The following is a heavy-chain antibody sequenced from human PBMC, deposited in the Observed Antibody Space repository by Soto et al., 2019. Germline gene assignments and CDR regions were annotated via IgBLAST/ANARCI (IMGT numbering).Heavy chain of an antibody. Sequence: ASVKVSCKVSGYTLTELSMHWVRQAPGKGLEWMGGFDPEDGETIYAQKFQGRVTMTEDTSTDTAYMELSSLRSEDTAVYYCATVPEYSSGWYSYFDYWGQGTLVTVSS. CDR1: GYTLTELS. J-gene: IGHJ4*02. D-gene: IGHD6-19*01. V-gene: IGHV1-24*01. CDR3: ATVPEYSSGWYSYFDY. CDR2: FDPEDGET.